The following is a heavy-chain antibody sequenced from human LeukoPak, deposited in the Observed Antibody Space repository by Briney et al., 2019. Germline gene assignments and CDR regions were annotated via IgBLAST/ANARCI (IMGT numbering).Heavy chain of an antibody. CDR3: ARDQSGSGSYTDDYYAMDV. CDR2: IYYSGNT. V-gene: IGHV4-31*03. D-gene: IGHD3-10*01. CDR1: GGAISTAGYY. J-gene: IGHJ6*04. Sequence: SQTLSLTCSVSGGAISTAGYYWRWIRQHPGKGLEWIGYIYYSGNTYYNPSLKSRVTISVDTSKNQFSLKLSSVTAADTAIYYCARDQSGSGSYTDDYYAMDVWGKGTTVTVSS.